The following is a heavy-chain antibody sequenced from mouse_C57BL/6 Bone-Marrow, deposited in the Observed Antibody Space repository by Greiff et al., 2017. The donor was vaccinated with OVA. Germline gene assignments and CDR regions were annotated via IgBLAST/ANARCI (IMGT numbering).Heavy chain of an antibody. Sequence: QVHVKQPGAELVKPGASVKMSCKASGYTFTSYWITWVKQRPGQGLEWIGDIYPGSGSTNYNEKFKSKATLTVDTSSSTAYMQLSSLTSEDSAVYYCAGGNFAYWGQGTLVTVSA. D-gene: IGHD2-1*01. V-gene: IGHV1-55*01. CDR3: AGGNFAY. CDR2: IYPGSGST. J-gene: IGHJ3*01. CDR1: GYTFTSYW.